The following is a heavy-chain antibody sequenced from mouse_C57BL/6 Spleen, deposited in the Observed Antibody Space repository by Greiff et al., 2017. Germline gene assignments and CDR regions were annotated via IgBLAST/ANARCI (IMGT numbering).Heavy chain of an antibody. D-gene: IGHD2-5*01. Sequence: EVKLVESGGGLVKPGGSLKLSCAASGFTFSSYTMSWVRQTPEKRLEWVATISGGGGNTYYPDSVKGRFTISRDNAKNTLYLQMSSLRSEDTALYYCARHAYYSNYGDYYAMDYWGQGTSVTVSS. J-gene: IGHJ4*01. CDR3: ARHAYYSNYGDYYAMDY. V-gene: IGHV5-9*01. CDR2: ISGGGGNT. CDR1: GFTFSSYT.